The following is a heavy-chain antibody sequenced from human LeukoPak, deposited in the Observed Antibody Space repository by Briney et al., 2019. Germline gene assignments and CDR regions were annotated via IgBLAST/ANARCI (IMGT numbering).Heavy chain of an antibody. D-gene: IGHD3-22*01. CDR2: IIPIFGTA. CDR1: GYTFTGYY. CDR3: ARDRSDSSGYEWHY. J-gene: IGHJ4*02. V-gene: IGHV1-69*05. Sequence: SVKVSCKASGYTFTGYYMHWVRQAPGQGLEWMGRIIPIFGTANYAQKFQGRVTITTDKSTSTAYMELSSLRSEDTAVYYCARDRSDSSGYEWHYWGQGTLVTVSS.